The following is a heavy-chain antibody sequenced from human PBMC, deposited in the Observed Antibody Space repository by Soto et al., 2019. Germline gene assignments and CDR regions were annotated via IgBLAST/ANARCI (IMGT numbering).Heavy chain of an antibody. J-gene: IGHJ5*02. D-gene: IGHD3-9*01. CDR3: ARDTQYYDILTGYYKRYNWFDP. Sequence: GASVKVSCKASGYTFTSYAMHWVRQAPGQRLEWMGWINAGNGNTKYSQKFQGRVTITRDTSASTAYMELSTLRSEDTAAYYCARDTQYYDILTGYYKRYNWFDPWGQGTLVTVSS. V-gene: IGHV1-3*01. CDR2: INAGNGNT. CDR1: GYTFTSYA.